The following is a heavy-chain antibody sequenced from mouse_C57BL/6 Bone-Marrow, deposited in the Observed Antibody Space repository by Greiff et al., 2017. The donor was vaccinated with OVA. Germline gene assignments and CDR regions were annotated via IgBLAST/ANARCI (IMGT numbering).Heavy chain of an antibody. D-gene: IGHD1-1*01. CDR3: AKPSYCSSFWFAY. CDR1: GFSLTSYG. CDR2: IWRGGST. J-gene: IGHJ3*01. Sequence: VQLQQSGPGLVQPSQSLSITCTVSGFSLTSYGVHWVRQSPGKGLEWLGVIWRGGSTDYNAAFMSRLSITKDNSKSQVFFKMNSLQADDTAIYYCAKPSYCSSFWFAYWGQGTLVTVSA. V-gene: IGHV2-5*01.